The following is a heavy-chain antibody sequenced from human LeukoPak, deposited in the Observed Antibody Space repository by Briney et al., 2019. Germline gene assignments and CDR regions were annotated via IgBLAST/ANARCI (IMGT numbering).Heavy chain of an antibody. CDR2: ISSYNGGA. Sequence: ASVTVSFKASGYTFTTYGFSWVRQAPGQGREWMGWISSYNGGADYAQKLQGRVTMTTDTSTSTTYMELRSLRSDDTAVYYCARQKKQTTAIDYWGQGTLVTVSS. CDR3: ARQKKQTTAIDY. D-gene: IGHD6-25*01. CDR1: GYTFTTYG. J-gene: IGHJ4*02. V-gene: IGHV1-18*01.